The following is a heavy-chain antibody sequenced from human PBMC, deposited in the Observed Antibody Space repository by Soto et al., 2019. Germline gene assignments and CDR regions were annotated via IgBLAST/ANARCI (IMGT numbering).Heavy chain of an antibody. J-gene: IGHJ4*02. CDR2: IYWDDDK. D-gene: IGHD2-15*01. Sequence: QITLKESGPTLVKPSPNLTLTCTFSGFSISTSGVGVGWLRQPPGKALEWLVLIYWDDDKRDRPSLKRRLTITKDTSKIHLVLKRSNRDPWDTATYYCAHKSPDCSGGSCYSGYYFDYWGQGTLGTVSS. V-gene: IGHV2-5*02. CDR1: GFSISTSGVG. CDR3: AHKSPDCSGGSCYSGYYFDY.